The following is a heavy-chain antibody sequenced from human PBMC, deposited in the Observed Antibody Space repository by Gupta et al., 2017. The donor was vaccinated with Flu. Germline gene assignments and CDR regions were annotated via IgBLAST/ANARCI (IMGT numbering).Heavy chain of an antibody. CDR3: AAGRQLATKY. Sequence: QVQLQESGPGLVKPAQTLSLTSNVAGGSISSGGYYWSWIRQRPGKGLEWLGNLFYSGNTNYNPSLKSRLSILVDTSKNQVSLKMNSVTAADTARYYCAAGRQLATKYWGQGTLVIVSS. V-gene: IGHV4-31*03. CDR2: LFYSGNT. J-gene: IGHJ4*02. CDR1: GGSISSGGYY. D-gene: IGHD1-1*01.